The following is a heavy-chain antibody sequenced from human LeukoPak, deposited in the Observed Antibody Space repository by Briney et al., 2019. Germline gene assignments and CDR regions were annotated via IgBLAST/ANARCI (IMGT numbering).Heavy chain of an antibody. Sequence: ASVKVSCKASGGTFSSYAISWVRQAPGQGLEWMGWVSSYNGDTNYAQKFQGRVSMSTDTSTNTAYMELRGLRFDDTAIYYCAKDWHILTGRNCFDPWGQGTLVTVSS. CDR3: AKDWHILTGRNCFDP. J-gene: IGHJ5*02. CDR1: GGTFSSYA. V-gene: IGHV1-18*01. D-gene: IGHD3-9*01. CDR2: VSSYNGDT.